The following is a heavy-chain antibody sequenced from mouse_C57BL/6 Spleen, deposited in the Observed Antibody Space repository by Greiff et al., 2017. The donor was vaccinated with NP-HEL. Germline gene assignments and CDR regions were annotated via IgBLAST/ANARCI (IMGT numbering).Heavy chain of an antibody. CDR1: GFTFSDYG. J-gene: IGHJ3*01. Sequence: EVKLVESGGGLVKPGGSLKLSCAASGFTFSDYGMHWVRQAPEKGLEWVAYISSGSSTIYYADTVKGRFTISRDNAKKTLFLQMTSLRSEDTAVYYCARPAEGDGYPAWFAYWGQGTLVTVSA. CDR3: ARPAEGDGYPAWFAY. D-gene: IGHD2-3*01. V-gene: IGHV5-17*01. CDR2: ISSGSSTI.